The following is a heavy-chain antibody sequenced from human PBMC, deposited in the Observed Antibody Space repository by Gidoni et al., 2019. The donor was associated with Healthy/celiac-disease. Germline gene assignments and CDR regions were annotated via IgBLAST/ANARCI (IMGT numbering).Heavy chain of an antibody. J-gene: IGHJ4*02. Sequence: QLQLQESGPGLVKPSETLSLTCTVSGGSISSSSYYWGWIRPPPGKGLELIGSIYYSGSPYYNPSLKCRVPISVDTSKNQFSLKLSSVTAADTAVYYCARYRVAVYYYDSSGYSDYFDYWGQGTLVTVSS. V-gene: IGHV4-39*07. CDR1: GGSISSSSYY. CDR3: ARYRVAVYYYDSSGYSDYFDY. CDR2: IYYSGSP. D-gene: IGHD3-22*01.